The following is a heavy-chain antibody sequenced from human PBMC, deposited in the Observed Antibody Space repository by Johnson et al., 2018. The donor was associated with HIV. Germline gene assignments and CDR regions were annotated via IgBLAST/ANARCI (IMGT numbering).Heavy chain of an antibody. CDR2: MGTAGDR. V-gene: IGHV3-13*01. J-gene: IGHJ1*01. Sequence: MQLVESGGGVVQPGGSLTLSCAASGFTFSNSDMHWVRQPTGQGLEWVSGMGTAGDRHYADSVNGRFTVSRENAKNMLYLQMHSLRGDDTGHNVRGLLGLCWAMWG. CDR3: GLLGLCWAM. D-gene: IGHD3-10*02. CDR1: GFTFSNSD.